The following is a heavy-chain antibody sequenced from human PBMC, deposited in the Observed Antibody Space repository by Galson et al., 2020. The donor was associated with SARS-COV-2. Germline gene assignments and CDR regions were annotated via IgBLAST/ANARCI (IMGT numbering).Heavy chain of an antibody. CDR3: ATAPPHYSSSAGNWFDS. CDR2: FDTEDRET. D-gene: IGHD6-6*01. CDR1: GYTLTALS. Sequence: SVTVSCRVHGYTLTALSMHCARRASGKGPAAMGGFDTEDRETIYAQKVQGRVTMTEDTSTDTAYMELSSLRSEDTAVYYCATAPPHYSSSAGNWFDSWGQGTLVTVSS. J-gene: IGHJ5*01. V-gene: IGHV1-24*01.